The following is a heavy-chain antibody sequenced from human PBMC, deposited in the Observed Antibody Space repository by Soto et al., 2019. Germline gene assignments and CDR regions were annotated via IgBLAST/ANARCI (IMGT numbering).Heavy chain of an antibody. CDR1: GYSFTSYW. CDR2: IYPGGSDI. D-gene: IGHD3-22*01. V-gene: IGHV5-51*01. J-gene: IGHJ4*02. Sequence: PGESLKISCKGSGYSFTSYWIGWVRQMPGKGLEWVAIIYPGGSDIRYSPSFQGHVTISADKSISTAYLQWSSLKASDTAMYYCARRGFYDSSGYYTFWGQGTLVTVS. CDR3: ARRGFYDSSGYYTF.